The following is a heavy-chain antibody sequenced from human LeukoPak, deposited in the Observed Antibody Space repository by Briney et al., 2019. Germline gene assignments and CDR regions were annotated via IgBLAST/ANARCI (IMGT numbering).Heavy chain of an antibody. Sequence: GRSLRLSCAASGTTFSSYAMHWVRQAPGKGLEWVAVISYDGSNKYYADSVKGRFTISRDNSKNTLYLQMNSLRAEDTAAYYCASYRYDILTGYYYRHYYGMDVWAKGPRSPSP. CDR1: GTTFSSYA. CDR3: ASYRYDILTGYYYRHYYGMDV. D-gene: IGHD3-9*01. J-gene: IGHJ6*02. CDR2: ISYDGSNK. V-gene: IGHV3-30*04.